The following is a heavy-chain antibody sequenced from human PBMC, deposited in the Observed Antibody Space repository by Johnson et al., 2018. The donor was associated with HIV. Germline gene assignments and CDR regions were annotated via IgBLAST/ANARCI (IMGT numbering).Heavy chain of an antibody. CDR2: IRYDGSNK. J-gene: IGHJ3*02. Sequence: QVQLVESGGGVVQPGGFLRLSCAASGFTFSSYGMHWVRQAPGKGLEWVAFIRYDGSNKYYADSVKGRFTISRDNSKNTLYLQMNSLRAEDTAVYYCARGSLSGSPDIWGQGTMVTVSS. CDR3: ARGSLSGSPDI. CDR1: GFTFSSYG. V-gene: IGHV3-30*02. D-gene: IGHD1-26*01.